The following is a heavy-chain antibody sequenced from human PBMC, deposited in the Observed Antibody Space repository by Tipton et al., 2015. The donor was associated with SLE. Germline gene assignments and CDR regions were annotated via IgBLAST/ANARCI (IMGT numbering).Heavy chain of an antibody. V-gene: IGHV3-73*01. CDR1: GFTFSGSA. D-gene: IGHD6-19*01. Sequence: SLRLSCAASGFTFSGSAMHWVRQASGKGLEWVGRIRSKANSYATAYAASVKGRFTISRDDSKNTAYLQMNSLKTEDTAVYYCARHVPWLVPDYWGQGTLVTVSS. CDR3: ARHVPWLVPDY. J-gene: IGHJ4*02. CDR2: IRSKANSYAT.